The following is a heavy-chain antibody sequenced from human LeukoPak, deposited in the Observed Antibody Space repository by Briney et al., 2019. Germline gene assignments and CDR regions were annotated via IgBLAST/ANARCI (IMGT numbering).Heavy chain of an antibody. CDR2: ISGSGGST. J-gene: IGHJ4*02. CDR3: AKDRRSNGD. D-gene: IGHD4-17*01. CDR1: GFTFSSYA. Sequence: GGSLRLFCAASGFTFSSYAMSWVRQAPGKGLEWVSSISGSGGSTYHADSVKGRFTISRDNSKNTLYLQMNSLRAEDTAVYYCAKDRRSNGDWGQGTLVTVSS. V-gene: IGHV3-23*01.